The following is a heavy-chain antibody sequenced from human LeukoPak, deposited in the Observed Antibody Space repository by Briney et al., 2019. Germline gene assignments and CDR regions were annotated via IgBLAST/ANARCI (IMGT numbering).Heavy chain of an antibody. D-gene: IGHD2-15*01. CDR3: ARLGPLEDGAFDI. CDR1: GGSISSYY. CDR2: IYYSGST. Sequence: SETLSLTCTVSGGSISSYYWSWIRQPPGKGLEWIGYIYYSGSTNYNPSLKSRVTISVDTSKNQFSLKLSSVTAADTAVYYCARLGPLEDGAFDIWGQGTMVTVSS. J-gene: IGHJ3*02. V-gene: IGHV4-59*01.